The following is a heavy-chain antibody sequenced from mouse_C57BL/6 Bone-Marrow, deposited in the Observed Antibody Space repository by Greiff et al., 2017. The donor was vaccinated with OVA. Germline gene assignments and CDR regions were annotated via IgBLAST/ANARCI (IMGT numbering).Heavy chain of an antibody. CDR3: ARAIYYGNWYFDV. V-gene: IGHV1-81*01. CDR1: GYTFTSYG. CDR2: IYPRSGNT. J-gene: IGHJ1*03. Sequence: VQLQQSGAELARPGASVKLSCKASGYTFTSYGISWVKQRTGQGLEWIGEIYPRSGNTYYNEKFKGKATLTADKSSSTAYMELRSLTSEDSAVYFWARAIYYGNWYFDVWGTGTTVTVSS. D-gene: IGHD2-1*01.